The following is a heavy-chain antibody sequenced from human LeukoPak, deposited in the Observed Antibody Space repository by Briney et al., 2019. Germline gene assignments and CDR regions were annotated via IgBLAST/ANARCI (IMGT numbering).Heavy chain of an antibody. J-gene: IGHJ1*01. D-gene: IGHD2-2*01. Sequence: SDTVTLTCTVSGGFISSCYWSWIRQSKGKGLEWTGYMYYSASTNSNPALMRRVTISVDTSKTQCSLKLSSVTAADTAVYFCTRHGCSRTSCPFQHWDQGTLVSVSS. CDR2: MYYSAST. CDR1: GGFISSCY. V-gene: IGHV4-59*08. CDR3: TRHGCSRTSCPFQH.